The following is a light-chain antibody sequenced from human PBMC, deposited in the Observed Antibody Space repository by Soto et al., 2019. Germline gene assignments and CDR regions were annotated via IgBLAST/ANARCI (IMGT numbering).Light chain of an antibody. CDR2: RNN. V-gene: IGLV1-47*03. J-gene: IGLJ1*01. Sequence: QSVLTQPPSASGTPGQRVTISCSGSSSNIGSNYVYWYQQLPGTAPKLLIYRNNQRPSGVPDRFSGSKSGTSASLAISGLWSEDEADYYCAAWDDSLSVYYVFGTGTRSPS. CDR3: AAWDDSLSVYYV. CDR1: SSNIGSNY.